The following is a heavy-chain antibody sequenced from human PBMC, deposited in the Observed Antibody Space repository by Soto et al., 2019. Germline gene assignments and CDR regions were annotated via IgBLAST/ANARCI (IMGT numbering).Heavy chain of an antibody. CDR3: ARDLGGCSGGSCRYNWFDP. J-gene: IGHJ5*02. CDR1: GGSFSSYV. D-gene: IGHD2-15*01. V-gene: IGHV1-69*06. Sequence: QVQLVQSGAEVKKPGSSVKVSCKASGGSFSSYVISWVRQAPGQGLEWMGGVIPMYGTVNYAQKFQDRVKMPADTSTSTEYMELSSLRSEDTAVYYCARDLGGCSGGSCRYNWFDPWGQGTLVTVSS. CDR2: VIPMYGTV.